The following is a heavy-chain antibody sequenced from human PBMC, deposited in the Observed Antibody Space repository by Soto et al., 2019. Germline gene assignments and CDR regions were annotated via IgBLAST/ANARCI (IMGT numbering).Heavy chain of an antibody. J-gene: IGHJ6*02. V-gene: IGHV5-10-1*01. Sequence: PGESLKISCKGSGYSFTTYWISWVRQMPGKGLEWMGRIDPSDSYTKYSPSFQGHVTISADRSISTAYLQWSSLKASDTAMYYCQRQEPDSYYYYCMDVWGQGTTVTVSS. CDR2: IDPSDSYT. D-gene: IGHD1-1*01. CDR3: QRQEPDSYYYYCMDV. CDR1: GYSFTTYW.